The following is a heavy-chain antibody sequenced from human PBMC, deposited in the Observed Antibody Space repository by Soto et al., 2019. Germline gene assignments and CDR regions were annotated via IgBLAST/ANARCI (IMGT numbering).Heavy chain of an antibody. CDR1: GYTFTGYY. J-gene: IGHJ6*02. CDR2: INPNSGGT. D-gene: IGHD1-26*01. CDR3: ARDKGSGSYYRGYYYYYGMDV. V-gene: IGHV1-2*04. Sequence: ASVKVSCQASGYTFTGYYMHWVRQAPGQGLEWMGWINPNSGGTNYAQKFQGWVTMTRDTSISTAYMELSRLRSDDTAVYYCARDKGSGSYYRGYYYYYGMDVWGQGTTVTVSS.